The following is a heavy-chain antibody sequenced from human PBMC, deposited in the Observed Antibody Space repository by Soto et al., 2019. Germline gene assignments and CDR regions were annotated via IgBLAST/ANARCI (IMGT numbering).Heavy chain of an antibody. CDR2: IFPRDSDT. CDR1: GYRFKSYW. D-gene: IGHD3-16*01. J-gene: IGHJ4*02. CDR3: VRGDVGDSFLGAFYFDF. Sequence: PGESLKISCKGLGYRFKSYWIGWVRQMPGKGPEWMGIIFPRDSDTRYSTSFQGRVTISADESISTAFLQWNSLKASDTVIYYCVRGDVGDSFLGAFYFDFWGQGTLVTVSS. V-gene: IGHV5-51*01.